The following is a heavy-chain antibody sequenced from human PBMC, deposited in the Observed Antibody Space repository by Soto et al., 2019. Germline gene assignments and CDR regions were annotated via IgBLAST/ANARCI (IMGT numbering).Heavy chain of an antibody. J-gene: IGHJ4*02. CDR2: IYHSGST. CDR1: GGSIISSNW. CDR3: ARRDWSGSTSHFYFDY. Sequence: KASETLSLTCAVSGGSIISSNWWNGVRQPPGKGLEWIGEIYHSGSTYYKPSLKSRVAMSVDTSKNQFSLKLTSATAADTAVYYCARRDWSGSTSHFYFDYWGQGVLVTVSS. V-gene: IGHV4-4*02. D-gene: IGHD3-9*01.